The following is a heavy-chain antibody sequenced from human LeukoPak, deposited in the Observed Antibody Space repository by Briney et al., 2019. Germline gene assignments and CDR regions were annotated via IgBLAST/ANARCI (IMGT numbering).Heavy chain of an antibody. Sequence: ASVKVSCKASGYTFTGYYMHWVRQAPGQGLEWMGRINPNSGGTNYAQKFQGRVTMTRDTSISTAYMELSRLRSDDTAVYYCAGEEYSYATTGSFDYWGQGTLVTVSS. CDR1: GYTFTGYY. CDR3: AGEEYSYATTGSFDY. V-gene: IGHV1-2*06. CDR2: INPNSGGT. J-gene: IGHJ4*02. D-gene: IGHD5-18*01.